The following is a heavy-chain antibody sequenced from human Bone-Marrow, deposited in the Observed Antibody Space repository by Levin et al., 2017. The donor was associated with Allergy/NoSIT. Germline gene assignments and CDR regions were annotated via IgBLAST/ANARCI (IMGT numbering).Heavy chain of an antibody. CDR3: AKGSSGWFQAKDS. Sequence: GESLKISCTASGFTFDTYAMTWVRQAPGKGLAWVSAISGSGDMTSYADSVKGRFTVSRDNSKNILFLQMDSLRVEDTAVFYCAKGSSGWFQAKDSWGQGTLVTVSS. J-gene: IGHJ4*02. CDR2: ISGSGDMT. D-gene: IGHD3-22*01. CDR1: GFTFDTYA. V-gene: IGHV3-23*01.